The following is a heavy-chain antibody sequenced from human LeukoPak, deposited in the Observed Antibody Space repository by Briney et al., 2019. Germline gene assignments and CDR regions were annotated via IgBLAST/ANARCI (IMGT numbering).Heavy chain of an antibody. D-gene: IGHD5-24*01. Sequence: GGSLRLSCAASGFTFSIDAMSWVRQAPGRGLEWVSTVTGSGVSTYYADSVKGRFTISRDNAKNSLYLQMNSLRAEDTAVYYCARTLRLHTPRAFDIWGQGTMVTVSS. CDR3: ARTLRLHTPRAFDI. CDR2: VTGSGVST. CDR1: GFTFSIDA. V-gene: IGHV3-23*01. J-gene: IGHJ3*02.